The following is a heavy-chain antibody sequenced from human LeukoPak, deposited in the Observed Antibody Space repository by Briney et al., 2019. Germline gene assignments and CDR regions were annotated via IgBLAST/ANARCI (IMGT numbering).Heavy chain of an antibody. CDR1: GGSISSYY. CDR2: IYYSGST. CDR3: ARGVDYDFWSGTLFDP. D-gene: IGHD3-3*01. J-gene: IGHJ5*02. Sequence: SETLSLTCTVSGGSISSYYWSWIRQPPGKGLEWIGYIYYSGSTNYNPSLKSRVTISIDTSKNQFSLNLNSVTAADTAVYYCARGVDYDFWSGTLFDPWGQGTLVSVSS. V-gene: IGHV4-59*01.